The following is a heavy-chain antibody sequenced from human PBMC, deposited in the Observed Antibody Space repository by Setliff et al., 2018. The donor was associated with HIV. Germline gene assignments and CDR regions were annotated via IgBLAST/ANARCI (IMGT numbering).Heavy chain of an antibody. J-gene: IGHJ3*02. CDR3: AGGLPQQGYSAFDI. Sequence: GGSLRLSCAASGFTCSSYWMSWVRRAPGKGLEWVATIKEDGSEKYYADSVKGRFTISRDNAKNSLYLQRNSLRAEDTAVYYCAGGLPQQGYSAFDIWGQGTMVTVSS. CDR2: IKEDGSEK. CDR1: GFTCSSYW. D-gene: IGHD2-21*01. V-gene: IGHV3-7*04.